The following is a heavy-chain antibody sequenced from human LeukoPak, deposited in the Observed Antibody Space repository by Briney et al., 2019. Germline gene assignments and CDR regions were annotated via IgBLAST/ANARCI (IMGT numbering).Heavy chain of an antibody. CDR3: ARGQPQRYNSGWYVNWFDP. V-gene: IGHV4-59*01. Sequence: KPSETLSLTCPVAGASISSYYWSWIRQPPGKGLEWIGYIYYSGTTKYNPSLKSRVTISIDTSKNQFSLKVNSVTAADTAVYYCARGQPQRYNSGWYVNWFDPWGQGTLVTVSS. J-gene: IGHJ5*02. CDR2: IYYSGTT. CDR1: GASISSYY. D-gene: IGHD6-19*01.